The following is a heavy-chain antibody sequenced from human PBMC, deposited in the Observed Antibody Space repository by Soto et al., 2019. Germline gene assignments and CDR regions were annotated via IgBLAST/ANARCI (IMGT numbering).Heavy chain of an antibody. CDR1: GGSISSGGYY. CDR3: ARHLRRYDFWSGYYRGAINNWFDP. D-gene: IGHD3-3*01. Sequence: PSETLSLTCTVSGGSISSGGYYWSWIRQHPGKGLEWIGYIYYSGSTYYNPSLKSRVTISVDTSKNQFSLKLSSVAAADTAVYYCARHLRRYDFWSGYYRGAINNWFDPWGQGTLVTVSS. V-gene: IGHV4-31*03. CDR2: IYYSGST. J-gene: IGHJ5*02.